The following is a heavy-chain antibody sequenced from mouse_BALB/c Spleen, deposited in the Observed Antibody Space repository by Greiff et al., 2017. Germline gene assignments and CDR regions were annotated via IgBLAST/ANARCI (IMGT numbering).Heavy chain of an antibody. V-gene: IGHV1S56*01. Sequence: QVQLKQPGAELVKPGASVKLSCKASGYTFTSYYIHWVKQRPGQGLEWIGWIYPGNVNTKYNEKFKGKATLTADKSSSTAYMQLSSLTSEDSAVYFCARSDGYYGFAYWGQGTLVTVSA. J-gene: IGHJ3*01. D-gene: IGHD2-3*01. CDR2: IYPGNVNT. CDR3: ARSDGYYGFAY. CDR1: GYTFTSYY.